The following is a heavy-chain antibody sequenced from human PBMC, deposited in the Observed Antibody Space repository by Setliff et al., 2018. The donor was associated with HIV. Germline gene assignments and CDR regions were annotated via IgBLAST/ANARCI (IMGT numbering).Heavy chain of an antibody. CDR2: INDSGSA. J-gene: IGHJ4*02. D-gene: IGHD6-13*01. CDR3: ARHESGRSSSWSNFDY. CDR1: GGSFSSYY. V-gene: IGHV4-34*01. Sequence: SETLSLTCAVYGGSFSSYYWNWIRQTPGKGLEWIGEINDSGSANYNPTLKSRVTISLDTSKNQFSLKLSSVTAADTAVYYCARHESGRSSSWSNFDYWGQGTLVTVSS.